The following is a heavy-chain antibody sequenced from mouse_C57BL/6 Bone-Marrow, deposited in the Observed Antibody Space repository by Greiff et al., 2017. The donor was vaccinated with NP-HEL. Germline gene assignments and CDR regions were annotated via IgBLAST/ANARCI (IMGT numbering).Heavy chain of an antibody. CDR2: INPSTGGT. V-gene: IGHV1-42*01. J-gene: IGHJ3*01. D-gene: IGHD1-1*01. Sequence: VQLQQSGPELVKPGASVKISCKASGYSFTGYYMNWVKQSPEKSLEWIGEINPSTGGTTYNQKFKAKATLTVDKSSSTAYMQLKSLTSEDSAVYYCAPLLRYPAWFAYWGQGTLVTVSA. CDR1: GYSFTGYY. CDR3: APLLRYPAWFAY.